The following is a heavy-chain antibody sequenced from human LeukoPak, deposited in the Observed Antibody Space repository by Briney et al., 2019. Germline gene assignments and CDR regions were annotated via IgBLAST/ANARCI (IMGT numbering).Heavy chain of an antibody. D-gene: IGHD4-23*01. CDR1: GGSISSGGYY. CDR3: VRDLYGGNTFDY. CDR2: IYHSGYT. Sequence: SETLSLTCTVSGGSISSGGYYWSWIRQHPGKGLEWIGYIYHSGYTYHNPSLKSRVTISADTSKNQFSLRLSPVTAADTAVYYCVRDLYGGNTFDYWGQGTLVTVSS. J-gene: IGHJ4*02. V-gene: IGHV4-31*03.